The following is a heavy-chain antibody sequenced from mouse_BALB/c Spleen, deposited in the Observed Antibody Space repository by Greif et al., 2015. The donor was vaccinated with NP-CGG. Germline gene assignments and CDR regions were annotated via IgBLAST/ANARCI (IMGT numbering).Heavy chain of an antibody. CDR3: ARSRTGSFDY. D-gene: IGHD4-1*01. Sequence: QVQLKHSGPELVKPEALVKISCKASGYTFTSYDINWVKQRPGQGLEWIGWIYPGDGSTKYNEKFKGKATLTADKSSSTAYMQLSSLTSENSAVYFCARSRTGSFDYWGQGTTLTVSS. CDR1: GYTFTSYD. CDR2: IYPGDGST. J-gene: IGHJ2*01. V-gene: IGHV1S56*01.